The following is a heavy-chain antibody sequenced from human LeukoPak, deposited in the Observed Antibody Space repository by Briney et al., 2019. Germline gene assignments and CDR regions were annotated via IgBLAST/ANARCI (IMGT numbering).Heavy chain of an antibody. CDR1: GFTVSSNY. CDR2: IYSGGST. CDR3: ARDNPRYCSSTSCYTGYYMDV. J-gene: IGHJ6*03. D-gene: IGHD2-2*02. Sequence: GGSLRLSCAASGFTVSSNYMSWVRQAPGKGLEWVSVIYSGGSTYYADSVKGRFTISRDNSKNTLSLQMNSLRAEDTAVYYCARDNPRYCSSTSCYTGYYMDVWGKGTTVTVSS. V-gene: IGHV3-66*02.